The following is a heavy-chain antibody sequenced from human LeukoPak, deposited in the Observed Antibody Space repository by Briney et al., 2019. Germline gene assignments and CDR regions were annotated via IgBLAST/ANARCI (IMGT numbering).Heavy chain of an antibody. CDR2: IKQDGSEK. CDR1: GFTFSSYW. Sequence: GGSLRLSCAASGFTFSSYWMSWVRQAPGKGLEWVANIKQDGSEKYYVDSVEGRFTISRDNAKNSLYLQMNSLRAEDTAVYNCARDWGSSGYYYYYYYMDVWGKGTTVTVSS. D-gene: IGHD3-22*01. CDR3: ARDWGSSGYYYYYYYMDV. V-gene: IGHV3-7*01. J-gene: IGHJ6*03.